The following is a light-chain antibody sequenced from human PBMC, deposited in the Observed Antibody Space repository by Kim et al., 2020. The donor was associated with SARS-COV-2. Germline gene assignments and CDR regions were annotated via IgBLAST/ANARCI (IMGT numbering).Light chain of an antibody. CDR2: WAS. V-gene: IGKV4-1*01. CDR1: QSVLYSSNNKNN. J-gene: IGKJ4*01. CDR3: QQYYGTPLT. Sequence: ATINCKSSQSVLYSSNNKNNLAWYQQKPGQPPKLLIYWASTRESGVPDRFSGSGSGTDFTLTISSLQAEDVAVYYCQQYYGTPLTFGGGTKVEIK.